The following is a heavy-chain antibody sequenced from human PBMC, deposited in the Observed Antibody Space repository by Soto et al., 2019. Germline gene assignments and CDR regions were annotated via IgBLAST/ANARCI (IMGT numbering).Heavy chain of an antibody. CDR2: ISTYNGNT. CDR3: SRGGARGHSYVMDV. D-gene: IGHD2-15*01. CDR1: GYTFSSYG. J-gene: IGHJ6*02. V-gene: IGHV1-18*01. Sequence: QMQLVQSGAEVKKPGASVKVSCKASGYTFSSYGISWVRQAPGQGLEWMGWISTYNGNTNYAQKVQGRVTMTTDTYTSTGYMEVRSMRSDDTDVYECSRGGARGHSYVMDVWGQGTTVTVSS.